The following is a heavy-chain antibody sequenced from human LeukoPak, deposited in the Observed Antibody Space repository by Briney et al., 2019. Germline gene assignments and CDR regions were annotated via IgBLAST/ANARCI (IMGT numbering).Heavy chain of an antibody. CDR3: ARPRGSGSYRHYAFDI. CDR2: ISAYNGNT. J-gene: IGHJ3*02. Sequence: GASVKVSCKASGYTFTSYGISWVRQAPGQGLEWMGWISAYNGNTNYAQKLQGRVTMTTDTSTSTAYMELRSLRSDDTAVYYCARPRGSGSYRHYAFDIWGQGTMVTVSS. CDR1: GYTFTSYG. V-gene: IGHV1-18*01. D-gene: IGHD1-26*01.